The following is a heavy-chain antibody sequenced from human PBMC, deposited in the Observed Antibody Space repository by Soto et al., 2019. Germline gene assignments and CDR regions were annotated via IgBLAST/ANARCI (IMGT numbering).Heavy chain of an antibody. D-gene: IGHD6-13*01. CDR2: IVPIYRTA. Sequence: VKVSCKASGGTFSSYRINWVRQAPGQGLEWVGGIVPIYRTADYAQKFQGRVTITADESARTSYMELRSLKSQDTAVYYCVRDSGAKLSRSWGQGTLVTVSS. CDR1: GGTFSSYR. V-gene: IGHV1-69*13. CDR3: VRDSGAKLSRS. J-gene: IGHJ4*02.